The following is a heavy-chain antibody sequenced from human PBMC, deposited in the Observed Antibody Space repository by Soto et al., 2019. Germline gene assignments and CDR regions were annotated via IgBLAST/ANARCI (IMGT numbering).Heavy chain of an antibody. CDR2: ISAYNGNT. CDR1: GYTFTRYG. D-gene: IGHD1-26*01. Sequence: QVQLVQSGAEVKKPGASVKVSCKASGYTFTRYGFSWVRQAPGQGLEWMGWISAYNGNTNYAQKLQGRVTMTTDTTTSTAYMELRSLRSDDTAVYYCAREGSRPYYYYGMDVWGQGTTVTVSS. CDR3: AREGSRPYYYYGMDV. V-gene: IGHV1-18*01. J-gene: IGHJ6*02.